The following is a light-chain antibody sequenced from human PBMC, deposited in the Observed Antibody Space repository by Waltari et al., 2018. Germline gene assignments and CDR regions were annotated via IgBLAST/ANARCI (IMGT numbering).Light chain of an antibody. V-gene: IGLV4-69*01. J-gene: IGLJ3*02. CDR2: VNSDGSH. Sequence: QLVLTQSPLASASLGASVKLTCTLSSGHSSNVVAWLPQRPEQGPRYLMKVNSDGSHTKGAEIPDRFAGASAGAGRYLTISSLQSEDEADYFCKTGGHGTWVFGGGTKLTVL. CDR3: KTGGHGTWV. CDR1: SGHSSNV.